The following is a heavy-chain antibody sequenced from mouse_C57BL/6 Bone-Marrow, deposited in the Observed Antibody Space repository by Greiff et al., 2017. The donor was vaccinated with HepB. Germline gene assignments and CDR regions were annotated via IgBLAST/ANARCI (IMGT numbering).Heavy chain of an antibody. CDR3: TVGVNVGAYYFDY. V-gene: IGHV6-6*01. J-gene: IGHJ2*01. Sequence: EVQLVESGGGLVQPGGSMKLSCAASGFTFSDAWMDWVRQSPEKGLEWVAEIGDKANNHATYYAESVKGRFTISRDDSKSSVYLQMNSLRAEDTGIYYCTVGVNVGAYYFDYWGQGTTLTVSS. CDR2: IGDKANNHAT. CDR1: GFTFSDAW. D-gene: IGHD1-1*02.